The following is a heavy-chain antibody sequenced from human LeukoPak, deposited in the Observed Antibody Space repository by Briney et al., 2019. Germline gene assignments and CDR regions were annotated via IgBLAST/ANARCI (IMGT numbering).Heavy chain of an antibody. CDR1: GGSISSGGYY. CDR3: ARGASMVRGVISD. Sequence: SQTLSLTCTVSGGSISSGGYYWSWIRQHPGKGLEWIGYIYYSGSTYYNPSLKSRVTISVDTSKNQFSLKLSSVTAADTAVYYCARGASMVRGVISDWGQGTLVTVSS. D-gene: IGHD3-10*01. J-gene: IGHJ4*02. V-gene: IGHV4-31*03. CDR2: IYYSGST.